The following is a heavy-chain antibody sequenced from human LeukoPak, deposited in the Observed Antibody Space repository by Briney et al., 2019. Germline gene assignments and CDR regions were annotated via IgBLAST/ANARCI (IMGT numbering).Heavy chain of an antibody. CDR2: IIPIFGTA. CDR1: GYTFTTYG. CDR3: ARASWFRDGYNSRRYYFDY. Sequence: SVKVSCKASGYTFTTYGFSWVRQAPGQGLEWMGGIIPIFGTANYAQKFQGRVTITADESTSTAYMELSSLRSEDTAVYYCARASWFRDGYNSRRYYFDYWGQGTLVTVSS. D-gene: IGHD5-24*01. V-gene: IGHV1-69*13. J-gene: IGHJ4*02.